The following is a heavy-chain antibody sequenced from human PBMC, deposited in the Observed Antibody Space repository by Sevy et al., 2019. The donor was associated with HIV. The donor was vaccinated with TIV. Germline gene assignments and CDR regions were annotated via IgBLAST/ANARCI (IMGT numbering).Heavy chain of an antibody. Sequence: VGSLRLSCVASGFTFSDHYIEWVRQAPGKGLEWVGRTRNKADGYTTEYAASVKGRFTISRDESKNSLYVQMNSLKAEDTAVYYCATHAGIAAAGRVFDYWGQGTLVTVSS. D-gene: IGHD6-13*01. CDR2: TRNKADGYTT. J-gene: IGHJ4*02. CDR3: ATHAGIAAAGRVFDY. CDR1: GFTFSDHY. V-gene: IGHV3-72*01.